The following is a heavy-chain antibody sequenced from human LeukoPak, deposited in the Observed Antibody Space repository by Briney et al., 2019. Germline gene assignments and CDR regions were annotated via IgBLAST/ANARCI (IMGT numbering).Heavy chain of an antibody. J-gene: IGHJ5*02. CDR1: GGTFSSYA. Sequence: SVKVSCKASGGTFSSYAISWVRQAPGQGLEWMGGIIPIFGTANYAQKFQGRVTITTDESTSTAYMELSSLRSEDTAVYYCARAYTPYSSRVAWFDPWGQGTLVAVSS. D-gene: IGHD6-13*01. V-gene: IGHV1-69*05. CDR3: ARAYTPYSSRVAWFDP. CDR2: IIPIFGTA.